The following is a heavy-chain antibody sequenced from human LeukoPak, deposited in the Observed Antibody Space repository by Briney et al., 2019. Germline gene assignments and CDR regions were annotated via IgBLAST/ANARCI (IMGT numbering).Heavy chain of an antibody. CDR1: RYSFTSYW. V-gene: IGHV5-51*01. CDR3: ARADCSSTSCRGAYGMDV. CDR2: IYPGDSDT. J-gene: IGHJ6*02. D-gene: IGHD2-2*01. Sequence: GESLKIFCKASRYSFTSYWIGWVRQMPGKGLEWMGIIYPGDSDTRYSPSFQGQVTISADKSISTAYLQWSSLKASDTAMYYCARADCSSTSCRGAYGMDVWGQGTTVTVS.